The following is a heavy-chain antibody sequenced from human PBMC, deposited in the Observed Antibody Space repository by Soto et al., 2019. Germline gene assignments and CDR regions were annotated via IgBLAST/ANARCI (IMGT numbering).Heavy chain of an antibody. J-gene: IGHJ5*02. V-gene: IGHV4-34*01. D-gene: IGHD3-10*01. CDR2: INHSGST. CDR3: ARGPTRLIYGSGSSWFDP. Sequence: PSETLSLTCAVYGGSFSGYYWSWIRQPPGKGLEWIGEINHSGSTNYNPSLKSRVTISVDTSKNQFSLKLSSVTAADTAVHYCARGPTRLIYGSGSSWFDPWGQGTLVTVSS. CDR1: GGSFSGYY.